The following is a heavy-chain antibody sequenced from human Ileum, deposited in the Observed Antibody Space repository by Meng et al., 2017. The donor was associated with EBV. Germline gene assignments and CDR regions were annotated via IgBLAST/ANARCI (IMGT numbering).Heavy chain of an antibody. V-gene: IGHV2-5*02. CDR2: IYYDDYQ. Sequence: QISFKESGPTLVKPTPPLTLTCSFSGVSLSTIGVGVGWIRQPPGKALEWLALIYYDDYQRYIPSLKTRLTITRVTSKSQVVLAMTNMDPVDTATYYCAHKPSGEDFFDYWGQGTLVTVSS. CDR3: AHKPSGEDFFDY. J-gene: IGHJ4*02. CDR1: GVSLSTIGVG. D-gene: IGHD3-16*01.